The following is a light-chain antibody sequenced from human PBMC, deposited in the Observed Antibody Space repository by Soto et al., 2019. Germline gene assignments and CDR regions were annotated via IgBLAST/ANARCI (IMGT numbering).Light chain of an antibody. CDR2: DAS. CDR1: QSVSGK. V-gene: IGKV3-15*01. CDR3: QHYSTWLWT. Sequence: EIVMTQSPATLSVSPGERATLSCRASQSVSGKLAWYQQKPGQAPRLLIYDASTRATGSPSRFSGSGSGTEFTLTISSLQSEDFAVYYCQHYSTWLWTFGQGTKVEIK. J-gene: IGKJ1*01.